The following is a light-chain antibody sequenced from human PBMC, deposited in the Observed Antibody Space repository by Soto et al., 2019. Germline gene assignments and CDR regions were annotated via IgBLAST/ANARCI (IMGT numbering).Light chain of an antibody. CDR1: QIVSDW. Sequence: DIQMTQSPSTLSASVGDRVTITCRASQIVSDWLAWYQHKPGKTPKLLLYKASTLDSGVPARFSGFGSGTEVTLAISSLQPEDFATYYCQQYDSYSRPTFGGGTKVEI. J-gene: IGKJ4*01. CDR3: QQYDSYSRPT. V-gene: IGKV1-5*03. CDR2: KAS.